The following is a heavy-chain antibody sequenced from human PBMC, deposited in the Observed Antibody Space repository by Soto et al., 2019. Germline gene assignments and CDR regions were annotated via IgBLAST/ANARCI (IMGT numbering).Heavy chain of an antibody. CDR3: AKDYYDGNPLDAFDI. CDR2: ISYGGCNN. CDR1: GYTFSSYC. J-gene: IGHJ3*02. V-gene: IGHV3-30*18. Sequence: PGGSLRLSCAASGYTFSSYCIHWVRQAPGKGLEWVAVISYGGCNNYYADSVKGRFTISRDNSKNTLYLQMNSLKAEDTAVYYCAKDYYDGNPLDAFDIWGQGTMVTVSS. D-gene: IGHD3-22*01.